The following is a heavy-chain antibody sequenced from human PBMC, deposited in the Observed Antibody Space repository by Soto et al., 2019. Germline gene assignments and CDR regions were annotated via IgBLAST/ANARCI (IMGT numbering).Heavy chain of an antibody. CDR3: ARASRFLEWLVDYYYGMDV. J-gene: IGHJ6*02. Sequence: SETLSLTCAVYGGSFSGYYWSWIRQPPGKGLEWIGEINHSGSTNYNPSLKSRVTISVDTSKNQFSLKLSSVTAADTAVYYCARASRFLEWLVDYYYGMDVWGQGTTVTVSS. D-gene: IGHD3-3*01. CDR2: INHSGST. CDR1: GGSFSGYY. V-gene: IGHV4-34*01.